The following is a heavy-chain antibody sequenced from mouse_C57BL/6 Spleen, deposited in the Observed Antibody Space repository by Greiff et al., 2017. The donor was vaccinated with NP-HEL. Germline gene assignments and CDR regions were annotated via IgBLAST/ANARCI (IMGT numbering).Heavy chain of an antibody. V-gene: IGHV1-15*01. D-gene: IGHD4-1*02. J-gene: IGHJ2*01. CDR3: TPNWDGYFDY. Sequence: QVQLQQSGAELVRPGASVTLSCKASGYTFTDYEMHWVKQTPVHGLEWIGAIDPETGGTAYNQKFKGKAILTADKSSSTAYMELRSLTSEDSAVYYCTPNWDGYFDYWGQGTTLTVSS. CDR2: IDPETGGT. CDR1: GYTFTDYE.